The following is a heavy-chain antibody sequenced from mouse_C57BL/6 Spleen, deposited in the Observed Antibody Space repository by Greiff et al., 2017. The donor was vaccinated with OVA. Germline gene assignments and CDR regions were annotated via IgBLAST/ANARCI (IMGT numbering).Heavy chain of an antibody. Sequence: VQLQQPGTDRVKSGASVKLSCKASGYTSPLYVMHWVKQRPGQGLEWIGNINPSNGGTNYNEKFKSKATLTVDKSSSTAYMQLSSLTSEDSAVYYCARDYPFDYWGQGTTLTVSS. V-gene: IGHV1-53*01. CDR3: ARDYPFDY. CDR1: GYTSPLYV. D-gene: IGHD5-5*01. CDR2: INPSNGGT. J-gene: IGHJ2*01.